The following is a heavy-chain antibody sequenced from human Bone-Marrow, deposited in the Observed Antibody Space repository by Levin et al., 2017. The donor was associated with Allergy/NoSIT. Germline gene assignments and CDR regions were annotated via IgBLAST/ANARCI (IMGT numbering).Heavy chain of an antibody. CDR3: GAKFDY. CDR2: IFWDDDK. Sequence: SGPTLVKPTETLTLTCTFSGFSLNTDEVHVGWIRQPPGKALEWLALIFWDDDKRYSPSLKSRLTITKDASKNQVVLTMTNVDPVDTATYYCGAKFDYWGQGILVTVSS. V-gene: IGHV2-5*02. CDR1: GFSLNTDEVH. J-gene: IGHJ4*02.